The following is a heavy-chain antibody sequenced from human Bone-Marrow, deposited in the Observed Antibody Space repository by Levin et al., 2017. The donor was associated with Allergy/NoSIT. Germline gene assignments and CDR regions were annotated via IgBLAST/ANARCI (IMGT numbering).Heavy chain of an antibody. V-gene: IGHV3-66*01. CDR3: AARNIAAPK. D-gene: IGHD6-6*01. CDR2: IYSGGTT. CDR1: GFPVSVNY. J-gene: IGHJ4*02. Sequence: LSLTCAVSGFPVSVNYMSWVRQAPGKGLEWVSLIYSGGTTNYADSVKGRFTISRDNSKNTLHLQMNSLRAEDTAVYYCAARNIAAPKWGQGTLVTVSS.